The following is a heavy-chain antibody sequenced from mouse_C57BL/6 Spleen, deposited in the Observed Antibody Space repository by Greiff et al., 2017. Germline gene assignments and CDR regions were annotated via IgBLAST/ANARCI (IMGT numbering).Heavy chain of an antibody. CDR2: ISDGGSYT. J-gene: IGHJ4*01. CDR3: ARGTTVVDYAMDD. Sequence: EVHLVESGGGLVKPGGSLKLSCAASGFTFSSYAMSWVRQTPEKRLEWVATISDGGSYTYYPDNVKGRFTISRDNAKNNLYLQMSHLKSEDTAMYYCARGTTVVDYAMDDWGQGTSVTVSS. D-gene: IGHD1-1*01. CDR1: GFTFSSYA. V-gene: IGHV5-4*01.